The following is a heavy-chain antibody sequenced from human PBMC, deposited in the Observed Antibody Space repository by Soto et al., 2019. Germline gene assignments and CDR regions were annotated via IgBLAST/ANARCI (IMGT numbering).Heavy chain of an antibody. Sequence: GESLKISCKASGSNCTALCIHWVRQMPGKGLEWLGKIDPNDSYTNYSPSFEGHGTIATDNXTTTAYLQWSSLRASDTAPYFCARVHTHWFDSWAQGTRVTVCS. CDR2: IDPNDSYT. CDR3: ARVHTHWFDS. J-gene: IGHJ5*01. V-gene: IGHV5-10-1*01. CDR1: GSNCTALC.